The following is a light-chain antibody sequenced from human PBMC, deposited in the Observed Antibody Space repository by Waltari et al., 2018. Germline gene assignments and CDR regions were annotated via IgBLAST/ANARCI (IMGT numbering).Light chain of an antibody. CDR1: QSISKW. V-gene: IGKV1-5*03. CDR2: KAS. J-gene: IGKJ4*01. Sequence: CRAMQSISKWLAWYQQKPGKAPKLLIYKASTVESGVPSRFSGSGSGTEFTLTISSLQPEDFATYYCQQYNSYSLLSFGGGTKVEIK. CDR3: QQYNSYSLLS.